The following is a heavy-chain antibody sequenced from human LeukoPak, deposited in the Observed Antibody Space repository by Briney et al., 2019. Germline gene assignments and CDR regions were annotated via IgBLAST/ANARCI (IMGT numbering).Heavy chain of an antibody. J-gene: IGHJ6*04. D-gene: IGHD3-10*02. CDR3: AELGITMIGGV. CDR2: ISGSGGST. V-gene: IGHV3-23*01. CDR1: GFAFSSYG. Sequence: GGSLRLSCAASGFAFSSYGMSWVRQAPGKGLEWVSAISGSGGSTYYADSVKGRFTISRDNAKNSLYLQMNSLRAEDTAVYYCAELGITMIGGVWGKGTTVTISS.